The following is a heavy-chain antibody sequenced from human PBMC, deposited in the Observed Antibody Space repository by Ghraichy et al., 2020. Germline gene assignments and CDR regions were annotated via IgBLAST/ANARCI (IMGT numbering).Heavy chain of an antibody. CDR2: INHSGST. J-gene: IGHJ6*02. Sequence: SQTLSLTCAVYGGSFSGYYWSWIRQPPGKGLEWIGEINHSGSTNYNPSLKSRVTISVDTSKNQFSLKLSSVTAADTAVYYCAGDCSSTSRYTSGYYGMDVWGQGTTVTVSS. CDR3: AGDCSSTSRYTSGYYGMDV. D-gene: IGHD2-2*02. CDR1: GGSFSGYY. V-gene: IGHV4-34*01.